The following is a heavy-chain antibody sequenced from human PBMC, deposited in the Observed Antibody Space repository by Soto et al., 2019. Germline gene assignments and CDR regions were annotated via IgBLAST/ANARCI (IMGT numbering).Heavy chain of an antibody. Sequence: SGPTLVKPTQTLTQTCTFSGFSLSTSGVGVGWIRQPPGKALEWLALIYWDDDKRYSPSLKSRLTITKDTSKNQVVLTMTNMDPVDTATYYCAHIIGSTVTQYYFDYWGQGTLVTVSS. CDR1: GFSLSTSGVG. CDR3: AHIIGSTVTQYYFDY. J-gene: IGHJ4*02. CDR2: IYWDDDK. D-gene: IGHD4-17*01. V-gene: IGHV2-5*02.